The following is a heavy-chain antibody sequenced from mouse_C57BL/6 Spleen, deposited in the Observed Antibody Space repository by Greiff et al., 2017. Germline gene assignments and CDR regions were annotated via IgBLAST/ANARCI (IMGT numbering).Heavy chain of an antibody. CDR3: ARWGLSPSYWYFDV. J-gene: IGHJ1*03. CDR2: INPSNGGT. Sequence: QVQLQQPGTELVKPGASVKLSCKASGYTFTSYWMHWVKQRPGPGLEWIGNINPSNGGTNYNEKFKSKATLTVGKSSSTAYMQLSSLTSEDSAVYYGARWGLSPSYWYFDVRGTGTTVTVSA. V-gene: IGHV1-53*01. CDR1: GYTFTSYW. D-gene: IGHD2-2*01.